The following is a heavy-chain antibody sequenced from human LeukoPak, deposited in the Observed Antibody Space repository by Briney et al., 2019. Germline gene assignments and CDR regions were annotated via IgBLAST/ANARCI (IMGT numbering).Heavy chain of an antibody. V-gene: IGHV3-23*01. D-gene: IGHD5-18*01. CDR2: ITGTGSST. Sequence: QPGGSLRLSCAASGFTFSTYAMSWVRQTPGKGLEWVSAITGTGSSTSYADSVKGRFTISRANSENTLYLQMNSLRAEDTALYYCAKRSDGSSGFDYWGQGTLVTVSS. CDR3: AKRSDGSSGFDY. CDR1: GFTFSTYA. J-gene: IGHJ4*02.